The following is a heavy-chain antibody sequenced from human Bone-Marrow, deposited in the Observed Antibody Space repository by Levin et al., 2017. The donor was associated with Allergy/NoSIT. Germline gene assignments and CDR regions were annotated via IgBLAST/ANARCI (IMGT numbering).Heavy chain of an antibody. D-gene: IGHD6-13*01. Sequence: GGSLRLSCAASGFTFSSYWMHWVRQAPGKGLVWVSRINSDGSSTSYADSVKGRFTISRDNAKNTLYLQMNSLRAEDTAVYYCASGDSSSWSQVCYWGQGTLVTVSS. V-gene: IGHV3-74*01. CDR3: ASGDSSSWSQVCY. CDR1: GFTFSSYW. J-gene: IGHJ4*02. CDR2: INSDGSST.